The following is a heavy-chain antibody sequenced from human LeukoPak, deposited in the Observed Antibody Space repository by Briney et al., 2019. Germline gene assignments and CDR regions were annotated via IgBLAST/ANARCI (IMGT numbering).Heavy chain of an antibody. Sequence: PGGSLRLSCAASGFTFDDYGMSWVRQAPGKGLEWVSGINWNGGSTVYADSVKGRFTISRDNAKNSLYLQMNSLRAEDTALYYCARDKTTVTTGGVFDYWGQGTLVTVSS. J-gene: IGHJ4*02. CDR1: GFTFDDYG. CDR3: ARDKTTVTTGGVFDY. CDR2: INWNGGST. V-gene: IGHV3-20*04. D-gene: IGHD4-17*01.